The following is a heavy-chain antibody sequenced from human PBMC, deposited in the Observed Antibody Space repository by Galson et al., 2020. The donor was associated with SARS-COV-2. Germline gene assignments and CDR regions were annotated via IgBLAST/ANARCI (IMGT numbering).Heavy chain of an antibody. CDR3: ASGVDPSYYYYMDV. CDR2: VYYGGST. D-gene: IGHD3-10*01. CDR1: GGSLKNYY. J-gene: IGHJ6*03. V-gene: IGHV4-59*01. Sequence: SETLSLTCIVSGGSLKNYYWSWVRQPPGKGLQWIGYVYYGGSTNYNPALKSRVTISADTSKNQFSLRLSSVTAADTAVYYCASGVDPSYYYYMDVWGKGTTVTVSS.